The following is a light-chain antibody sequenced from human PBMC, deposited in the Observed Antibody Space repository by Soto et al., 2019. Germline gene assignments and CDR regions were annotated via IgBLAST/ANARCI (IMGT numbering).Light chain of an antibody. Sequence: AIQMTQSPSSLSASVGDRVTITCRASQGIRNDLGWYQQKPGKAPNILIYAASSLQSGVPSRFSGSGSGTDFTLTISSLQPEDFATYYFLQDYNYPFTFGPGTKVDIK. CDR2: AAS. V-gene: IGKV1-6*01. CDR3: LQDYNYPFT. CDR1: QGIRND. J-gene: IGKJ3*01.